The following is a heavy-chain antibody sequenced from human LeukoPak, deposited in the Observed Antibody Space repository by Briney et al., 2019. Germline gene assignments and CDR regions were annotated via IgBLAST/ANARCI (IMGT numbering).Heavy chain of an antibody. J-gene: IGHJ4*02. V-gene: IGHV3-74*01. D-gene: IGHD5-12*01. CDR2: INIDGNTS. CDR3: ARASALATPPFAY. CDR1: GFTFSSFW. Sequence: PGRSLRLSCAASGFTFSSFWMHWVRQAPGEGLVWVSRINIDGNTSNYADSVKGRFTISRDNAKNAVYLQMNSLRVEDTAVYYCARASALATPPFAYWGQGTLVTVSS.